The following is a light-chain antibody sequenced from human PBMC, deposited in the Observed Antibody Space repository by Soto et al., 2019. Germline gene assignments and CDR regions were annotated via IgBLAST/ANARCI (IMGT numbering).Light chain of an antibody. J-gene: IGKJ1*01. CDR3: HQYGSSAWT. CDR2: AAS. Sequence: DIQITQTPSSLSASVGDRVTITCRASQSIDKYLNWYQQKPGKGPNLLIYAASNLRTGVPSRFSGSGSGTDFTLTISRLEPEDFAVYYCHQYGSSAWTFGQGTKV. V-gene: IGKV1-39*01. CDR1: QSIDKY.